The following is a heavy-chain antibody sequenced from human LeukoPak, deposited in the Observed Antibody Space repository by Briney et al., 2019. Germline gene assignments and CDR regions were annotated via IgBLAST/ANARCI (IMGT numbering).Heavy chain of an antibody. Sequence: GGSLRLSCAASGFTFSSSGMYWVRQAPGKGLEWVSYISTTGNTKYYADSVQGRFTVSRDNGQSLLFLQMNSLRAGDTAIYYCARVFVSGYDVLTGYFRAFDYWGQGALVTVSS. CDR3: ARVFVSGYDVLTGYFRAFDY. J-gene: IGHJ4*02. V-gene: IGHV3-48*03. D-gene: IGHD3-9*01. CDR1: GFTFSSSG. CDR2: ISTTGNTK.